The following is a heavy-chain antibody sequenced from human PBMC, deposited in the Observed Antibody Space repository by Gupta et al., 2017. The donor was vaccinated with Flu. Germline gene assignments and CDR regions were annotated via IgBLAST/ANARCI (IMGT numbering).Heavy chain of an antibody. CDR2: IYTSGST. V-gene: IGHV4-61*02. CDR3: ARDLWFGELSWYFDL. J-gene: IGHJ2*01. CDR1: GGSISSGSYY. D-gene: IGHD3-10*01. Sequence: QVQLQESGPGLVKPSQTLSLTCTVSGGSISSGSYYWSWIRQPAGKGLEWIGRIYTSGSTNYNPSLKSRVTISVDTSKNQFSLKLSSVTAADTAVYYCARDLWFGELSWYFDLWGRGTLVTVSS.